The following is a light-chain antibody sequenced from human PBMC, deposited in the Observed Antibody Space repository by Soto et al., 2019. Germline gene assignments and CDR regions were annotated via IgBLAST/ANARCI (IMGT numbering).Light chain of an antibody. V-gene: IGKV3-20*01. CDR2: DAS. J-gene: IGKJ3*01. CDR3: QQYNMWTGT. CDR1: QSVSSSY. Sequence: EIVLTHSPGTLSLSPWEIATLSCRASQSVSSSYLAWYQQKPGQAPRLLIYDASNRATGIPARFSGSGSGTEFTLTISSLQSEDFAVYYCQQYNMWTGTFGPGTKVDIK.